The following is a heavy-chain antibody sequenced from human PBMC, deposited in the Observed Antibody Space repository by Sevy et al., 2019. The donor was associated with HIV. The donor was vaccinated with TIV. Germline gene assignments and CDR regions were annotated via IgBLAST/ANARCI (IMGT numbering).Heavy chain of an antibody. CDR1: GGSISSSSYY. CDR3: ARAIWIGPSQH. J-gene: IGHJ1*01. D-gene: IGHD2-2*02. CDR2: IYYSGST. V-gene: IGHV4-39*01. Sequence: SETLSLTCTVSGGSISSSSYYWGWIRQPPGKGLEWIGSIYYSGSTNYNPSLKSRVTISVDTSKNQFSLKLSSVTAADTAVYYCARAIWIGPSQHWGQGTLVTVSS.